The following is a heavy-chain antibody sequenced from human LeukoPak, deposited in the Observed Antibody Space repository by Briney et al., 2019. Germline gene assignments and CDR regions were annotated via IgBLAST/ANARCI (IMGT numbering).Heavy chain of an antibody. Sequence: GGSLRLSCAASGFTFSSYAMSWVRQAPGKGLEWVSAISGSGGSTYYADSVKGRFTISRDNSKNTLCLQMNSLRAEDTAVYYCAKDRAVYGGNSENYWGQGTLVTVSS. V-gene: IGHV3-23*01. J-gene: IGHJ4*02. CDR3: AKDRAVYGGNSENY. CDR2: ISGSGGST. D-gene: IGHD4-23*01. CDR1: GFTFSSYA.